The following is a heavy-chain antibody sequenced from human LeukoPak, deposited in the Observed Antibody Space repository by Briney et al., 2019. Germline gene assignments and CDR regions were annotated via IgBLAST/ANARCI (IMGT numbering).Heavy chain of an antibody. D-gene: IGHD3-22*01. CDR3: ARTLYYYDSSGYYYPSNFDY. Sequence: ASVKVSCKASGYTFTNYGISWVRQAPGQGLEWMGWISAYNGNTKYAQKFQDRVTMTTDTSTSTAYMELRSLRSDDTAVYYCARTLYYYDSSGYYYPSNFDYWGQGTLVTVSS. CDR1: GYTFTNYG. V-gene: IGHV1-18*01. CDR2: ISAYNGNT. J-gene: IGHJ4*02.